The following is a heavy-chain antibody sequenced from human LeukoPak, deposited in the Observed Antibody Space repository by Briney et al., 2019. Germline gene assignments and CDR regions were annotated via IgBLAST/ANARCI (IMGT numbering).Heavy chain of an antibody. Sequence: SATLSLTFTVSGGSITTYYWSWIRPPPGKGLEWIGYIFYSGDTNYNPSLKSRVTMSVDTSKNQLSLNLSSVTAADTAAYYCARDCSGGRCYNGIVAGMDVWGQGTTVTVSS. CDR3: ARDCSGGRCYNGIVAGMDV. CDR1: GGSITTYY. V-gene: IGHV4-59*01. J-gene: IGHJ6*02. CDR2: IFYSGDT. D-gene: IGHD2-15*01.